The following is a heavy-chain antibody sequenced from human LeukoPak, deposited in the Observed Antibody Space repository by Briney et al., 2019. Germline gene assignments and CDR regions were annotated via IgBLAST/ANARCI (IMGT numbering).Heavy chain of an antibody. D-gene: IGHD6-13*01. CDR3: AKDAAGPEY. CDR2: ISASGGDT. V-gene: IGHV3-23*01. Sequence: PGGSLRLSCVVSGLTFSSYSMSWVRPAPRKGLEWVSGISASGGDTWYPDSVKGRFTISRDNSKNTLFLQMNSLRVEDTAIYYCAKDAAGPEYWGQGTRVTVSS. CDR1: GLTFSSYS. J-gene: IGHJ4*02.